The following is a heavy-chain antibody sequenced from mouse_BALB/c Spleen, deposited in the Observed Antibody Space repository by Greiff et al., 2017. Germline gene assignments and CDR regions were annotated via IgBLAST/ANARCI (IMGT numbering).Heavy chain of an antibody. J-gene: IGHJ2*01. V-gene: IGHV5-12-1*01. CDR3: ARHEAMITTDYFDY. Sequence: EVKVVESGGGLVKPGGSLKLSCAASGFAFSSYDMSWVRQTPEKRLEWVAYISSGGGSTYYPDTVKGRFTISRDNAKNTLYLQMSSLKSEDTAMYYCARHEAMITTDYFDYWGQGTTLTVSS. D-gene: IGHD2-4*01. CDR2: ISSGGGST. CDR1: GFAFSSYD.